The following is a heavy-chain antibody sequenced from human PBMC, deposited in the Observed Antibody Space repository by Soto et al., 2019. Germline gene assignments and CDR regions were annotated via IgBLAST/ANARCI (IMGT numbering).Heavy chain of an antibody. CDR2: ISSSTTYT. D-gene: IGHD2-15*01. CDR3: ERVVGCSGGNCYNFDY. V-gene: IGHV3-11*06. Sequence: GGSLRLSCAASGFTFSDYYMYWIRQAPGKGLERVSYISSSTTYTNYADSVKGRFTISRDNAKTSLYLQMNSLRTEDTAVYSCERVVGCSGGNCYNFDYWGQGTLVTVSS. J-gene: IGHJ4*02. CDR1: GFTFSDYY.